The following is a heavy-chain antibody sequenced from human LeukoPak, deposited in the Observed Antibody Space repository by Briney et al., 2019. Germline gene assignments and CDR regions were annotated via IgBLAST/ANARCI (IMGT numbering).Heavy chain of an antibody. Sequence: GASVKVSCKASGYTFTGYYIHWVRQAPGQGLEWMGIINPSGGSTSYAQKFQGRVTMTRDMSTSTVYMELSSLRSEDTAVYYCARRGDPGIQLWYPPDYYYYMDVWGKGTTVTVSS. CDR1: GYTFTGYY. D-gene: IGHD5-18*01. V-gene: IGHV1-46*01. CDR2: INPSGGST. J-gene: IGHJ6*03. CDR3: ARRGDPGIQLWYPPDYYYYMDV.